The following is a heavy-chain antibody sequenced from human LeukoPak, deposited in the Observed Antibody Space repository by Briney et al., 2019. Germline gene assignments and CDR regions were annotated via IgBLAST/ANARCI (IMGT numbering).Heavy chain of an antibody. CDR1: GFTFSSYA. Sequence: PGGSLRLSCAASGFTFSSYAMHWVRQAPGKGLEWVAVISYDGSNKYYADSVKGRFTISRDNSKNTLYLQMNSLRAEDTAVYYCARESLYTYYYDSSGYSWFDPWGQGTLVTVSS. D-gene: IGHD3-22*01. CDR3: ARESLYTYYYDSSGYSWFDP. V-gene: IGHV3-30*04. CDR2: ISYDGSNK. J-gene: IGHJ5*02.